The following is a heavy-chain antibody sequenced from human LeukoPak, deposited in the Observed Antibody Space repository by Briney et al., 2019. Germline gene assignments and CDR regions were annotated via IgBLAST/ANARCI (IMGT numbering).Heavy chain of an antibody. CDR1: GGTFSSYA. Sequence: SVKVSCKASGGTFSSYAISWVRQAPGQGLEWMGRIIPILGIANYAQKFQGRVTITADKSTSTAYMELSSLRSEDTAVYYCASQLWFGDRYYFDYWGQGTLVTVSS. D-gene: IGHD3-10*01. J-gene: IGHJ4*02. CDR2: IIPILGIA. CDR3: ASQLWFGDRYYFDY. V-gene: IGHV1-69*04.